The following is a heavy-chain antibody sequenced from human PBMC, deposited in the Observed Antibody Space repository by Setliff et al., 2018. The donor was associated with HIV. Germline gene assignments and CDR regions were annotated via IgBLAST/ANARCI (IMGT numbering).Heavy chain of an antibody. Sequence: ASVKVSCKASGYTFTSYDINWVRQATGQGLEWMGWMNPNSGNTGYAQKFQGRVTMTRNTSISTAYMELSSLRSEDTAVYYCARGRPIAARYNFDYWGQGTLVTVSS. CDR2: MNPNSGNT. CDR1: GYTFTSYD. CDR3: ARGRPIAARYNFDY. D-gene: IGHD6-13*01. J-gene: IGHJ4*02. V-gene: IGHV1-8*01.